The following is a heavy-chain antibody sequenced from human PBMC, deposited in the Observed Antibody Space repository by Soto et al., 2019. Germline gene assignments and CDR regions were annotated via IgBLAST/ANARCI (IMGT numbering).Heavy chain of an antibody. CDR2: ISGGGGNT. J-gene: IGHJ4*02. CDR3: AKERLGRGADY. CDR1: GFTFSNYA. V-gene: IGHV3-23*01. Sequence: EAQLLESGGGLVQPGGSLRLSCAASGFTFSNYAMSWVRQTPGKGLEWVSTISGGGGNTYYPDSVKGRFTISRDNSKDTVYLQMNSLRAEDTAIYYCAKERLGRGADYWGQGALVTVTS.